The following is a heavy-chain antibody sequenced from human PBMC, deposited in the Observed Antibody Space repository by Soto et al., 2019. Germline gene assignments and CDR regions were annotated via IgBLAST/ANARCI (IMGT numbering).Heavy chain of an antibody. CDR2: INSYNGNT. D-gene: IGHD2-2*01. J-gene: IGHJ4*02. V-gene: IGHV1-18*01. Sequence: ASVKVSCKASGYTFTSYGISWVRQAPGQGLEWMGWINSYNGNTNYAQKFQGRVTMTTDTSTSTAYMELRSLRSDDTAVYYCARDGIVVVPAANNFDYWGQGTLVTVSS. CDR1: GYTFTSYG. CDR3: ARDGIVVVPAANNFDY.